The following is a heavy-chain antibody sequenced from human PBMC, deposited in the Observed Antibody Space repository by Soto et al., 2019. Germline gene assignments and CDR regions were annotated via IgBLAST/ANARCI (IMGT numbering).Heavy chain of an antibody. CDR1: GFTFTTFG. D-gene: IGHD4-17*01. CDR3: AKDLQAYGDYNYYYYGMDV. Sequence: QVQLVESGGGVVQPGGSLRLSCTASGFTFTTFGIHWVRQAPGKGLEWVALISYDGHNKYYSDSVKGRFTISRDIYKNTLSLQMNSLRAEETAVYYCAKDLQAYGDYNYYYYGMDVWGQGTTVSVSS. V-gene: IGHV3-30*18. CDR2: ISYDGHNK. J-gene: IGHJ6*02.